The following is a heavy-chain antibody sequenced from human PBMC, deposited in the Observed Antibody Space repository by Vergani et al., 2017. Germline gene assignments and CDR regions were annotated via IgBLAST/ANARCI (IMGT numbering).Heavy chain of an antibody. Sequence: QVQLVESGGGLVKPGGSLRLSCAASGFTFSDYYMSWIRQAPGKGLEWVAVIWYDGGNKYYADSVKGRFTISRDNSKNTLYLQMNSLRAEDTAVYYCASDRKYCRRSSCYSGRDPEDGYYFDYWGQGTLVTVSS. J-gene: IGHJ4*02. V-gene: IGHV3-33*08. CDR2: IWYDGGNK. CDR3: ASDRKYCRRSSCYSGRDPEDGYYFDY. D-gene: IGHD2-2*01. CDR1: GFTFSDYY.